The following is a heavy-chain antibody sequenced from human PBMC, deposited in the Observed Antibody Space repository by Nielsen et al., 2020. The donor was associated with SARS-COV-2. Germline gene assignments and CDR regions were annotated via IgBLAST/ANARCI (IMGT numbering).Heavy chain of an antibody. Sequence: GGSLRLSCAASGFIFDDYGMTWVRQAPGKGLEWVSGISWNGGRTAYADSVKGRFTISRDNARNSLDLQMNSLRAEDTALYYCGTTGYWGQGTLVTVSS. CDR3: GTTGY. D-gene: IGHD1-7*01. V-gene: IGHV3-20*04. CDR1: GFIFDDYG. J-gene: IGHJ4*02. CDR2: ISWNGGRT.